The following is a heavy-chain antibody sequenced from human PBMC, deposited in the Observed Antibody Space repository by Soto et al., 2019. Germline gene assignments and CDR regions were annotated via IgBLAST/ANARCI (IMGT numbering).Heavy chain of an antibody. D-gene: IGHD6-13*01. CDR2: IYWDDDK. CDR1: GFSLTTSGVG. Sequence: SGPTLVNPTQTLTLTCTFSGFSLTTSGVGVAWIRQPPGKALEWLALIYWDDDKRYSPSLKSRLTITKDISKNQVVLTMTNMDPVDTATYYFAHRLTGSWFFDYWGQGTLVTVSS. J-gene: IGHJ4*02. CDR3: AHRLTGSWFFDY. V-gene: IGHV2-5*02.